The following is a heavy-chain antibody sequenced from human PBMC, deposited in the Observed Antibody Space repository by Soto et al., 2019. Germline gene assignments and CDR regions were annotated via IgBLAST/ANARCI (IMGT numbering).Heavy chain of an antibody. V-gene: IGHV4-61*01. CDR2: IYYSGST. CDR1: GGSVSSGSYY. J-gene: IGHJ6*02. D-gene: IGHD6-19*01. Sequence: PSETLSLTCTVSGGSVSSGSYYWSWIRQPPGKGLEWIGYIYYSGSTNYNPSLKSRVTISVDTSKNQFSLKLSSVTAADTAVYYCARDSSGWASRGMDVWGQGTTVTVSS. CDR3: ARDSSGWASRGMDV.